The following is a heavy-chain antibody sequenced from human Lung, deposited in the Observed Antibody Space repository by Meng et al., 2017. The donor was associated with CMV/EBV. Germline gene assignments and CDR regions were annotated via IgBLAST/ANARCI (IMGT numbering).Heavy chain of an antibody. Sequence: GGSLRLXXAASGFTFSSYDMHWVRQATGKGLEWVSAIGTAGDTYYPGSVKGRFTISRENAKNSLYLQMNSLRAGDTAVYYCARARAGRGDYYYSYGMDVWGQGTTVTVSS. CDR3: ARARAGRGDYYYSYGMDV. D-gene: IGHD6-13*01. CDR1: GFTFSSYD. V-gene: IGHV3-13*01. J-gene: IGHJ6*02. CDR2: IGTAGDT.